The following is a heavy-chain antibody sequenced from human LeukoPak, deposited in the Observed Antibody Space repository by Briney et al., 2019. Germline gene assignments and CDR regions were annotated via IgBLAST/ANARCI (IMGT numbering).Heavy chain of an antibody. J-gene: IGHJ3*02. CDR3: AKSSSMVRGVISAFDI. D-gene: IGHD3-10*01. CDR2: ISGSGGST. V-gene: IGHV3-23*01. Sequence: GGSLRLSCAASGFTFSGYAMSWVRQAPGKGLEWVSAISGSGGSTYYADSVKGRFTISRDNSKNTLYLQMNSLRAEDTAVYYCAKSSSMVRGVISAFDIWGQGTMVTVSS. CDR1: GFTFSGYA.